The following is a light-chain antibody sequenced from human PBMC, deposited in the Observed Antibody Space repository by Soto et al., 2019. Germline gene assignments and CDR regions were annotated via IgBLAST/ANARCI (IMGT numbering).Light chain of an antibody. Sequence: SCVLTQPPSVSVGPGQTARISCGGNNIGRKSVHWYQQKPGRAPVVVVYDDSDRPSGIPERFSGANSGDTATLTISRVEAGDEADYYCHVWDSSSGHYIFGTGTKVTVL. CDR2: DDS. J-gene: IGLJ1*01. CDR1: NIGRKS. CDR3: HVWDSSSGHYI. V-gene: IGLV3-21*02.